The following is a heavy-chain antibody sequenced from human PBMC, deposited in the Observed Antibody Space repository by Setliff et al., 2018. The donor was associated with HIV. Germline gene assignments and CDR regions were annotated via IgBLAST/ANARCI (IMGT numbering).Heavy chain of an antibody. D-gene: IGHD3-3*01. J-gene: IGHJ5*01. CDR1: GGSFSGPFTSGGSLSGHF. Sequence: PSETLSLTCAVYGGSFSGPFTSGGSLSGHFWSWIRQSPGKGLEWIGEINDRGTTNYNPSLKSRVSISVDTSRIQFSLKLTSVTAADTAVYKCVRHVWSDDFLVPGWFDSWSQGTLVTVSS. V-gene: IGHV4-34*01. CDR2: INDRGTT. CDR3: VRHVWSDDFLVPGWFDS.